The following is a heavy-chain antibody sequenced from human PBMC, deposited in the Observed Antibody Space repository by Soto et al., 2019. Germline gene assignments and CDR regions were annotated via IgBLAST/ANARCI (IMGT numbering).Heavy chain of an antibody. CDR2: INSDGSST. J-gene: IGHJ4*02. D-gene: IGHD3-10*01. V-gene: IGHV3-74*01. CDR1: GFTFSSYW. CDR3: AKDMDYGSGSYYNGTFLFSGEYYFDY. Sequence: GGSLRLSCAASGFTFSSYWMHWVRQAPGKGLVWVSRINSDGSSTSYADSVKGRFTISRDNAKNTLYLQMNSLRAEDTAVYYCAKDMDYGSGSYYNGTFLFSGEYYFDYWGQGTLVTVSS.